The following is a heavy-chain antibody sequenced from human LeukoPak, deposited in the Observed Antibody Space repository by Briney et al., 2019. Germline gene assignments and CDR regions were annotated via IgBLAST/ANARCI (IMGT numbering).Heavy chain of an antibody. CDR2: IYTSGST. Sequence: SETLSLTCTVSGGSISSYYWSWIRQPAGKGLEWIGRIYTSGSTNYNPSLKSRVTISVDTSKNQFSLKLSSVTAADTAVYYCASGTYYYDSSGYLPDAFDIWGQGTMVTVSS. CDR1: GGSISSYY. J-gene: IGHJ3*02. CDR3: ASGTYYYDSSGYLPDAFDI. V-gene: IGHV4-4*07. D-gene: IGHD3-22*01.